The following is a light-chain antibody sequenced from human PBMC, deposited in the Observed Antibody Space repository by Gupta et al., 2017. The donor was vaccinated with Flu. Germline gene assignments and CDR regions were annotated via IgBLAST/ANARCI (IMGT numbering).Light chain of an antibody. V-gene: IGKV3-11*01. CDR2: DAS. CDR3: QQRSNRPPYT. CDR1: QSVSHY. J-gene: IGKJ2*01. Sequence: VTLSLSPGERATLSCRASQSVSHYLAWYQQKPGQAPRLLIYDASTRATGIPARFSGSGSGTDFTLTISSLESEDFAVYYCQQRSNRPPYTFGQGTKLQIK.